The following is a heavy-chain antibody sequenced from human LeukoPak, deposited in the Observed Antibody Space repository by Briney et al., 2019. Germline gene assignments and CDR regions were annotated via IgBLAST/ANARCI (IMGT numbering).Heavy chain of an antibody. CDR2: MYHSGST. J-gene: IGHJ4*02. Sequence: PSETLSLTCTVSGGSITTGGHYWSWIRQHPGKGLEWIGYMYHSGSTYYNPSLKSRVTISVDTPKNQFSLKLTSVTAADTAVYYCARVSYYGSAGYSKYYFDNWGQGTLVTVSS. CDR1: GGSITTGGHY. V-gene: IGHV4-31*03. CDR3: ARVSYYGSAGYSKYYFDN. D-gene: IGHD3-22*01.